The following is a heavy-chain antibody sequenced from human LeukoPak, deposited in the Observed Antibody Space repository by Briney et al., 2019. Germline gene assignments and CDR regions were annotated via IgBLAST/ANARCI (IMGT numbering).Heavy chain of an antibody. CDR3: ARDNSVGDNAWWFDP. CDR1: GYTFTSYY. J-gene: IGHJ5*02. V-gene: IGHV1-46*01. CDR2: INPTGGST. Sequence: ASVKVSCKASGYTFTSYYMHWVRQAPGQGLEWMGLINPTGGSTGYAQKFQGRVTMTRDMSTSTDYMELSSLRSEDTAIYYCARDNSVGDNAWWFDPWGQGTLVTVST. D-gene: IGHD1-26*01.